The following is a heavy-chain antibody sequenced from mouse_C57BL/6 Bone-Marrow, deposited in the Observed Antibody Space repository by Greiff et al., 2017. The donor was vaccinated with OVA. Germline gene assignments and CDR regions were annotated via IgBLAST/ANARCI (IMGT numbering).Heavy chain of an antibody. V-gene: IGHV1-74*01. J-gene: IGHJ1*03. CDR3: AIFLHGSSYYWYFDV. CDR2: IHPSDSDT. CDR1: GYTFTSYW. D-gene: IGHD1-1*01. Sequence: QVQLQQPGAELVKPGASVKVSCKASGYTFTSYWMHWVKQRPGQGLEWIGRIHPSDSDTNYNQKFKGKATLTVDKSSSTAYMQLSSLPSVDSSVYSCAIFLHGSSYYWYFDVWGTGTTVTVSS.